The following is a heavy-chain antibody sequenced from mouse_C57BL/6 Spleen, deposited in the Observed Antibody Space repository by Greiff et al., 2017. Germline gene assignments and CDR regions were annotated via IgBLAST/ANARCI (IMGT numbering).Heavy chain of an antibody. CDR2: ISDGGSYT. D-gene: IGHD1-1*01. CDR1: GFSFSSYA. J-gene: IGHJ1*03. V-gene: IGHV5-4*01. Sequence: EVQGVESGRGLVKPGGSLKLSCAASGFSFSSYAMSWVRQTPEKRLAWVAAISDGGSYTYYPDKYKGRFTISRDNAKNNLYLQMSHLKSEDTALYYCARRGNYYGSSYGYFDVWGTGTTVTVSS. CDR3: ARRGNYYGSSYGYFDV.